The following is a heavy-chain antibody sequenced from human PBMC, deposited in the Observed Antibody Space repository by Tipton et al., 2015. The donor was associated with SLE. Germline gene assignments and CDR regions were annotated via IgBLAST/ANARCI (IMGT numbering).Heavy chain of an antibody. CDR1: GGSISSSSYY. J-gene: IGHJ4*02. Sequence: TLSLTCTVSGGSISSSSYYWSWIRQPPGKGLEWIGYIYYSGSTNYNPSLKSRVTISVDTSKNQFSLKLSSVTAADTAVYYCARATKGYYFDYWGQGTLVTVSS. D-gene: IGHD2-8*01. CDR3: ARATKGYYFDY. V-gene: IGHV4-61*01. CDR2: IYYSGST.